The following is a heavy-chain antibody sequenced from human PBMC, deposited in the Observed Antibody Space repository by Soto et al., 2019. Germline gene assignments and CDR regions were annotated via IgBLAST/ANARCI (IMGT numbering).Heavy chain of an antibody. CDR1: GGSLSGYY. D-gene: IGHD4-17*01. J-gene: IGHJ3*02. CDR3: ARGIRWRNAFDI. V-gene: IGHV4-34*01. CDR2: INHSGST. Sequence: QVQLQQWGAGLLKPSETLSLTCAVYGGSLSGYYWSWIRQPPGKGLEWIGEINHSGSTNYNPSLKSRVTISVDTSKNQFSLKLSSVTAADTAVYYCARGIRWRNAFDIWGQGTMVTVSS.